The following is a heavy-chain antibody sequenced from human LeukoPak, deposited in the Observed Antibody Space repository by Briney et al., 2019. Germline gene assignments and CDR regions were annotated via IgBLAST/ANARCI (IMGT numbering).Heavy chain of an antibody. J-gene: IGHJ3*02. CDR3: ARGRSITLLRGVAMSDGFDI. CDR1: GVTFSNYG. Sequence: GGSLRLSCEASGVTFSNYGMNWVRQAPGKGLEWVSFTATSGNYIYYGDSVKGRFTISRDNARNLLFLQMNGLRAEDTAVYYCARGRSITLLRGVAMSDGFDIWGQGAMVAVSS. D-gene: IGHD3-10*01. CDR2: TATSGNYI. V-gene: IGHV3-21*06.